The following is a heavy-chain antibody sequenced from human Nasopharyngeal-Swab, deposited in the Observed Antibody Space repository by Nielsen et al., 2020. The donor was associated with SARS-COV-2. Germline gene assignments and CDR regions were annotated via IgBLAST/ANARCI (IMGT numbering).Heavy chain of an antibody. V-gene: IGHV1-46*01. CDR2: INPRGGST. CDR3: TRGTYDMDV. J-gene: IGHJ6*02. Sequence: ASVKVSCKASGYTFTSYYMHWVRQAPGQGLEWRGIINPRGGSTSYAQKFQGRVTMTRDTSTSTLYMNLSSLTSDDTAVYYCTRGTYDMDVWGQGTTVTVSS. CDR1: GYTFTSYY.